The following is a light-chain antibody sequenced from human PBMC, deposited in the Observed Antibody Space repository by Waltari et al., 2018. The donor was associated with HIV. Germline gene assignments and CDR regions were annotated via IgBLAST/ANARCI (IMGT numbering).Light chain of an antibody. CDR3: GTWDTSLNAGV. CDR1: TSNLGNNF. J-gene: IGLJ2*01. V-gene: IGLV1-51*01. Sequence: QSVLTQPPAVSAAPGQKVTISCSGTTSNLGNNFVCWYQKLPGTAPKLLIFDNHKRPSGVSDRFSASKSVTSATLDITGLHTGDEAEYYCGTWDTSLNAGVFGGGTKVSVL. CDR2: DNH.